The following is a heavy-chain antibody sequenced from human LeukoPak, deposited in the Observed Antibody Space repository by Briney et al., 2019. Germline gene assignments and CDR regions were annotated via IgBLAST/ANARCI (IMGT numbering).Heavy chain of an antibody. J-gene: IGHJ3*02. CDR2: ISSNGGST. CDR1: GFTFSSYA. D-gene: IGHD2-15*01. V-gene: IGHV3-64D*06. CDR3: VSFVVVVAAIAFDI. Sequence: GGSLRLSCSASGFTFSSYAMHWVRQAPGKGLEYVSAISSNGGSTYYADSVKDRFTISRDNSKNTLYLQMSSLRAEDTAVYYCVSFVVVVAAIAFDIWGQGTMVTVSS.